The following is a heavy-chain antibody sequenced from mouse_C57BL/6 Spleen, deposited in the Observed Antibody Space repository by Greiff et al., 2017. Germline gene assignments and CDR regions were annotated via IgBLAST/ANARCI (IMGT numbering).Heavy chain of an antibody. V-gene: IGHV14-4*01. CDR2: IDPENGDT. CDR1: GFNIKDDY. CDR3: TTQDYGGV. J-gene: IGHJ3*01. Sequence: EVQLQQSGAELVRPGASVKLSCTASGFNIKDDYMHWVKQRPEQGLEWIGWIDPENGDTEYASKFQGKATITADTSSNTAYLQLSSLTSEDTAVYYCTTQDYGGVWGQGTLVTVSA. D-gene: IGHD2-4*01.